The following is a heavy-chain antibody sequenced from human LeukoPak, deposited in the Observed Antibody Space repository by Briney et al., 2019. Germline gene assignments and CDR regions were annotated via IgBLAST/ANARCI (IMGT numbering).Heavy chain of an antibody. CDR3: AKQVTTYSSSGTDY. CDR1: GFTFSSYS. J-gene: IGHJ4*02. V-gene: IGHV3-23*01. CDR2: ISGSRGST. Sequence: GGSLRLSCAASGFTFSSYSMNWVRQAPGKGLEWVSAISGSRGSTYYADSVKGRFTISRDNSKNTLYLQMNSLRAEDTAVYYCAKQVTTYSSSGTDYWGQGTLVTVSS. D-gene: IGHD6-13*01.